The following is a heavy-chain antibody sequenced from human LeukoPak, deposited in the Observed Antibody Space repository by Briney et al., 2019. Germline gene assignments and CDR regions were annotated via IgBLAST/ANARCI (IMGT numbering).Heavy chain of an antibody. CDR1: GYSFTSYW. Sequence: GESLKISCKGSGYSFTSYWIGWVRQMPGKGLEWMGIIYPGDSDTRYSPSFQGQVTISADKSISTAYLQWSSLKASDTAIFYCGRLGAGVYNFLTAHLDSGGRGPRATVPS. CDR3: GRLGAGVYNFLTAHLDS. CDR2: IYPGDSDT. D-gene: IGHD3-9*01. V-gene: IGHV5-51*01. J-gene: IGHJ4*02.